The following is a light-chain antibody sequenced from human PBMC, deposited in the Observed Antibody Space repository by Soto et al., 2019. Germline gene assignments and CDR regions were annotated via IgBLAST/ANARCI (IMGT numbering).Light chain of an antibody. CDR1: STDIGAYNY. V-gene: IGLV2-14*01. J-gene: IGLJ1*01. Sequence: QSVLTQPASVSGSPGQSITISCTGTSTDIGAYNYVSWYQQHPGQAPKLMIYGVTTRPSGISNRFSGSKSGNTASLTISGLQAEDEADYYYNSYTTTSAYVFGTGTKLTVL. CDR3: NSYTTTSAYV. CDR2: GVT.